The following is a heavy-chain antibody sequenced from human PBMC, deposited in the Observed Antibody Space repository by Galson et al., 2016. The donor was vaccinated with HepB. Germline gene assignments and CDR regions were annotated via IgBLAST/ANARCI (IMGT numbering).Heavy chain of an antibody. CDR2: IYISGGGI. D-gene: IGHD3-3*01. CDR1: GFTFSSYA. Sequence: SLRLSCAASGFTFSSYAMNWVRQAPGKGLEWISYIYISGGGINYSDSVKGRFTISRDNAKNSLYLQMNSLRDEDTVVYYCVTDFWPTEVGWGQGTTVIVSS. J-gene: IGHJ6*02. V-gene: IGHV3-48*02. CDR3: VTDFWPTEVG.